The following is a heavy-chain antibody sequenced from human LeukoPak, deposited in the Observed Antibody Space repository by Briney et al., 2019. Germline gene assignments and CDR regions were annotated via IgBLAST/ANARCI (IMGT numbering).Heavy chain of an antibody. V-gene: IGHV3-48*04. D-gene: IGHD3-10*02. CDR1: GFTFSSYW. CDR3: AELGITMIGGV. CDR2: ISSSGSTI. J-gene: IGHJ6*04. Sequence: GGSLRLSCVGSGFTFSSYWMSWVRQAPGKGLEWVSYISSSGSTIYYADSVKGRFTISRDNAKNSLYLQMNSLRAEDTAVYYCAELGITMIGGVWGKGTTVTISS.